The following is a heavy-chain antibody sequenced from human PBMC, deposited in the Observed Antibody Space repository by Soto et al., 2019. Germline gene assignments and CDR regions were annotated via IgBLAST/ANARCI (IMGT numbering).Heavy chain of an antibody. CDR1: GGTFSRHT. D-gene: IGHD6-13*01. CDR2: IIPMFGTA. CDR3: ARGFGSSWNTGGYNWFDF. J-gene: IGHJ5*01. V-gene: IGHV1-69*01. Sequence: QVQLVQSGAEVRKPGSSVKVSCKASGGTFSRHTISWVRQAPGQGLEWMGGIIPMFGTANYAQKFQGRVTITADESTSTAYMELSGLRSEDTAIYYCARGFGSSWNTGGYNWFDFWGQGTLVTVSS.